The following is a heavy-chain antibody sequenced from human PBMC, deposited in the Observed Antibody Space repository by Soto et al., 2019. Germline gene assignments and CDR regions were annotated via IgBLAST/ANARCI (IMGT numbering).Heavy chain of an antibody. CDR2: ISGSGGTT. J-gene: IGHJ6*03. D-gene: IGHD6-13*01. CDR1: GFTFSSYA. V-gene: IGHV3-23*01. Sequence: EVQLLESGGGLEQPGGSLRLSCAASGFTFSSYAMSWVRQAPGKGLEWVSGISGSGGTTYYADSVKGRFTISRDNSKNTLYLQMNSLRAEDTAVYYCAKRGEIAPAVWYYYMDVWGKGTTVTVSS. CDR3: AKRGEIAPAVWYYYMDV.